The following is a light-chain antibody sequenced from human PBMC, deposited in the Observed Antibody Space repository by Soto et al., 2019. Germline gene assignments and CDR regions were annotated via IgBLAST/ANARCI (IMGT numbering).Light chain of an antibody. V-gene: IGLV1-44*01. J-gene: IGLJ2*01. CDR2: SNN. Sequence: QSVLTQPPSASETPGQRVIISCSGSSSNIGSNTVNWYQQLPGTAPKLFIYSNNQRPSGVPDRFSGSKSGTSASLAISGLQSEDEADYYCAAWDDSLNGVVFGEGTKLTVL. CDR3: AAWDDSLNGVV. CDR1: SSNIGSNT.